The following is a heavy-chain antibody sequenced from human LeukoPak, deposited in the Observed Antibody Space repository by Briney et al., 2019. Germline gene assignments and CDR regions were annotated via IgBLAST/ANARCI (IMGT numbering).Heavy chain of an antibody. CDR1: GFTFGSYS. Sequence: PGGSLRLSCAASGFTFGSYSMNWVRQAPGKGLEWLSYISGTTGIIYYADSVKGRFTISGDNAKNSLYLQMNSLRAEDTAVYYCAREVAYCGGDCSGGWFDPWGQGTLVTVSS. CDR2: ISGTTGII. D-gene: IGHD2-21*02. J-gene: IGHJ5*02. V-gene: IGHV3-48*01. CDR3: AREVAYCGGDCSGGWFDP.